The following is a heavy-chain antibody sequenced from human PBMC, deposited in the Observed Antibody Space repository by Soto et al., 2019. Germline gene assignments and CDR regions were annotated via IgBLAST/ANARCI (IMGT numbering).Heavy chain of an antibody. D-gene: IGHD3-16*01. CDR3: AMVDLYVTPTPQDV. V-gene: IGHV1-18*01. CDR2: ISPYTGNT. CDR1: GYIFVNYG. Sequence: QVQLEQSGDEVKKPGASVKVSCKASGYIFVNYGIAWVRQAPGQGLEWLGWISPYTGNTYYATKVQGSLTLTPDTSTRPAFMDLGSLTSAATAVYYCAMVDLYVTPTPQDVWGQGTTVTVSS. J-gene: IGHJ6*02.